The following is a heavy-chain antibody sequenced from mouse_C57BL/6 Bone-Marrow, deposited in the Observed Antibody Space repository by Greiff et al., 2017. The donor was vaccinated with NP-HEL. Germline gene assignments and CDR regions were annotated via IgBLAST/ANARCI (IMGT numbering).Heavy chain of an antibody. V-gene: IGHV5-9*01. CDR3: ARQLLRYPYFDY. CDR2: ISGGGGNT. CDR1: GFTFSSYT. D-gene: IGHD1-1*01. J-gene: IGHJ2*01. Sequence: EVQRVESGGGLVKPGGSLKLSCAASGFTFSSYTMSWVRQTPEKRLEWVATISGGGGNTYYPDSVKGRFTISRDNAKNTLYLQMSSLRSEDTALYYCARQLLRYPYFDYWGQGTTLTVSS.